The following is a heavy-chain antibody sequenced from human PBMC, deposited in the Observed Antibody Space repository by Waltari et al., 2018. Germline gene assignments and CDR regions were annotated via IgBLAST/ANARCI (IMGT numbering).Heavy chain of an antibody. J-gene: IGHJ3*02. D-gene: IGHD3-3*01. Sequence: QMQLVQSGPDVKKPGTSVKVSCKASGFTFTSSAMQWVRQARGQRLVWIGWIGVGRGRTNSAQRFEERGNIARDMSTSTAYMEQGSLRSEDTAVCYCAARHAEGYYDFWSGYLNAFDIRGQGTMVTVSS. V-gene: IGHV1-58*02. CDR1: GFTFTSSA. CDR2: IGVGRGRT. CDR3: AARHAEGYYDFWSGYLNAFDI.